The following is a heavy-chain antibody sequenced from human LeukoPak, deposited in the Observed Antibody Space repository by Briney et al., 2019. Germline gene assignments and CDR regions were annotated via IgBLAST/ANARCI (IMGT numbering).Heavy chain of an antibody. J-gene: IGHJ6*02. Sequence: SETLSLTCAVYGGSFSGYYWSWIRQPPGKGLEWIGEINHSGSTNYNPSLKSRVTISVDTSKNQFSLKLSSVTAADTAVYYCARGQRTFCSSTSCYKYGMDVGGQGTTVTVSS. V-gene: IGHV4-34*01. CDR2: INHSGST. CDR3: ARGQRTFCSSTSCYKYGMDV. CDR1: GGSFSGYY. D-gene: IGHD2-2*02.